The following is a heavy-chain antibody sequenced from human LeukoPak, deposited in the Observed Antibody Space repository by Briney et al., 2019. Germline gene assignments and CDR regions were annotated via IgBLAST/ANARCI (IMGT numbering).Heavy chain of an antibody. CDR3: ARLDSSGRSIDDY. J-gene: IGHJ4*02. CDR2: IFYTGNT. Sequence: SETLSLTCTVSGGSFSSSSYYWGWIGQPPGKGLEWIGSIFYTGNTYYNPSLKSRVTISVDTSKNQFSLKLSSVTAADTAVFYCARLDSSGRSIDDYWGQGTLVTVSS. D-gene: IGHD3-22*01. V-gene: IGHV4-39*01. CDR1: GGSFSSSSYY.